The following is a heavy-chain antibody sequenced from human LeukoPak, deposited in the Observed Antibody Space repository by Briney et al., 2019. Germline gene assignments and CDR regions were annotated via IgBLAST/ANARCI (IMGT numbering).Heavy chain of an antibody. V-gene: IGHV1-69*13. Sequence: SVKVSCKASGGTFSSTTINWVRQAPGQGLEWMGGITPIFRTPNYAQKFQGRVTITAVESTSTAYMELSSLRSEDTAVYYCGLLYCGGDCYIDYWGQGTLVTVSS. CDR1: GGTFSSTT. CDR3: GLLYCGGDCYIDY. J-gene: IGHJ4*02. D-gene: IGHD2-21*02. CDR2: ITPIFRTP.